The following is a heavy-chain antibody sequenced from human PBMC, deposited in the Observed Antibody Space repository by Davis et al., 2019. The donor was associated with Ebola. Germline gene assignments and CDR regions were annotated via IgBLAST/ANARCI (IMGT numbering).Heavy chain of an antibody. Sequence: GESLKISCAASGFNFRDYWMHWVRQAPGKGLVWVSRIKTDGTMTGYGDSVQGRFTISRDNAKNTLYLQMNDLRAEDTAVYYCAREGRVFGCDYWGQGVLVSVSS. D-gene: IGHD3-3*01. CDR3: AREGRVFGCDY. V-gene: IGHV3-74*01. J-gene: IGHJ4*02. CDR1: GFNFRDYW. CDR2: IKTDGTMT.